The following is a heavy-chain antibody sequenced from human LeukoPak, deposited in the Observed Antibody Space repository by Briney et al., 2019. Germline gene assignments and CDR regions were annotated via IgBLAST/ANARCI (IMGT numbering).Heavy chain of an antibody. CDR1: GYSFASYW. J-gene: IGHJ4*02. D-gene: IGHD3-22*01. CDR2: IYPGDSDT. Sequence: GESLKISCKGSGYSFASYWIGWVRQMPGKGLEWMGIIYPGDSDTRYSPSFQGQVTISADKSISTAYLQWSSLKASDTAMYYCARRIVDYYDSSGYSWDYWGQGTLVTVSS. CDR3: ARRIVDYYDSSGYSWDY. V-gene: IGHV5-51*01.